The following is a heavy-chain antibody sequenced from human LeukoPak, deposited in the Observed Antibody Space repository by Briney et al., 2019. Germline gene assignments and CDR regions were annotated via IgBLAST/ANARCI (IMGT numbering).Heavy chain of an antibody. Sequence: SETLSLTCTVSGGSISSYYWSWIRQPPGQGLEWIGYIYYSGSTNYNPSLKSRVTISVDTSRNQFSLKLSSVTAAATAVYYCAREQRTAVFDYYGMDVWGQGTTVTVSS. J-gene: IGHJ6*02. D-gene: IGHD4-17*01. V-gene: IGHV4-59*01. CDR3: AREQRTAVFDYYGMDV. CDR2: IYYSGST. CDR1: GGSISSYY.